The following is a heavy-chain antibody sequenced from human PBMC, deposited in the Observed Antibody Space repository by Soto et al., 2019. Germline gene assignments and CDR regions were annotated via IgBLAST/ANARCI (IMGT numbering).Heavy chain of an antibody. CDR2: INHSGST. V-gene: IGHV4-34*01. CDR1: GGSFSGYY. Sequence: SETLSLTCAVYGGSFSGYYWSWIRQPPGKGLEWIGEINHSGSTNYNPSLKSRVTISVDTSKNQFSLKLSSVTAADTAVYYCARRRAHIVVVVAATRARSDAFDIWGQGTMVTVSS. D-gene: IGHD2-15*01. J-gene: IGHJ3*02. CDR3: ARRRAHIVVVVAATRARSDAFDI.